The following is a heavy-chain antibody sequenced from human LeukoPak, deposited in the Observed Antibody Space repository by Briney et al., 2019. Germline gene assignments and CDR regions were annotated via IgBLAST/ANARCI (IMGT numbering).Heavy chain of an antibody. V-gene: IGHV3-7*01. D-gene: IGHD1-26*01. CDR3: ARDREWEPVDY. Sequence: GGSLRLSCAASGFTFSDYYMSWVRQAPGKGLEWVASIKQDGSQKYYVDSVKGRFTISRDNAKNSLYLQVNSLRAEDTAVYYCARDREWEPVDYWGQGTLVTVSS. CDR2: IKQDGSQK. J-gene: IGHJ4*02. CDR1: GFTFSDYY.